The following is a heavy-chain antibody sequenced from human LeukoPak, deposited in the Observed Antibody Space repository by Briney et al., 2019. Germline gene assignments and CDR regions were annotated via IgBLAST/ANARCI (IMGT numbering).Heavy chain of an antibody. CDR2: IYHSGST. CDR1: GGSISSGGYS. D-gene: IGHD4-23*01. Sequence: PSETLSLTCAVSGGSISSGGYSWSWIRQPPGKGLEWIGYIYHSGSTYYNPSLKSRVTISVDRSKNQFSLKLSSVTAADTAVYYCARFERTTVAGYFDYWGQGTLVTVSS. J-gene: IGHJ4*02. V-gene: IGHV4-30-2*01. CDR3: ARFERTTVAGYFDY.